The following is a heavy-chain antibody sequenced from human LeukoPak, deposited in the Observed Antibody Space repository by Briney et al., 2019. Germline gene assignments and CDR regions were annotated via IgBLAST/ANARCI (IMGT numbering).Heavy chain of an antibody. D-gene: IGHD3-10*01. J-gene: IGHJ3*02. Sequence: SETLSLTCAVYGGSFSDYFWSWVRQPPGKGLELIGEINQSGSSTYNPSLKSRVTMSVDTSKNQLSLKMTSVTAADTAVYYCASIHQVRGTDTFDIWGQGTMVTVSS. CDR3: ASIHQVRGTDTFDI. CDR1: GGSFSDYF. CDR2: INQSGSS. V-gene: IGHV4-34*01.